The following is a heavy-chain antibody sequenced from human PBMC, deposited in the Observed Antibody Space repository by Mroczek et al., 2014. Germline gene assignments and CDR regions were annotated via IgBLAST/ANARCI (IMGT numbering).Heavy chain of an antibody. CDR2: IYYSGST. J-gene: IGHJ4*02. CDR3: ARGTPRHYSSAARGDY. CDR1: GGSISSGDYY. V-gene: IGHV4-30-4*01. Sequence: QVQLQESGPGLVKPSQTLSLTCTVSGGSISSGDYYWSWIRQPPGKGLEWIGYIYYSGSTYYNPSLKSRVTISVDTSKNQFSLKLSSVTAADTAVYYCARGTPRHYSSAARGDYWGQGTLVTVSS. D-gene: IGHD6-25*01.